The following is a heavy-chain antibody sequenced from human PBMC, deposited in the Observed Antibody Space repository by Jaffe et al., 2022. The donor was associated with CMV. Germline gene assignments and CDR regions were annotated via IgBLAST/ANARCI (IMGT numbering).Heavy chain of an antibody. CDR2: ISSSGSTI. Sequence: EVQLVESGGGLVQPGGSLRLSCAASGFTFSSYEMNWVRQAPGKGLEWVSYISSSGSTIYYADSVKGRFTISRDNAKNSLYLQMNSLRAEDTAVYYCARDARPYYYYYMDVWGKGTTVTVSS. CDR1: GFTFSSYE. J-gene: IGHJ6*03. V-gene: IGHV3-48*03. CDR3: ARDARPYYYYYMDV.